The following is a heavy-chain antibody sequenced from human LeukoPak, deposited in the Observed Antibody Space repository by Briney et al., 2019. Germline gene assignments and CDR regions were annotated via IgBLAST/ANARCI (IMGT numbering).Heavy chain of an antibody. D-gene: IGHD3-10*01. Sequence: KASETLSLTCTVSGGSISSSSYYWGWIRQPPGKGLEWIGSIYYSGSTYYNPSLKSRVTISVDTSKNQFSLKLSSVTAADTAVYYCARRMRFGELYYFDYWGQGTLVTVSS. J-gene: IGHJ4*02. CDR2: IYYSGST. V-gene: IGHV4-39*01. CDR3: ARRMRFGELYYFDY. CDR1: GGSISSSSYY.